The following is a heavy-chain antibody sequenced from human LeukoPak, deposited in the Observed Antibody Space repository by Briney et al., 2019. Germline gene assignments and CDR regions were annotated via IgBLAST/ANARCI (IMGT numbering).Heavy chain of an antibody. CDR3: AKGGGCYGEIYYYYYMMDV. D-gene: IGHD3-16*01. V-gene: IGHV3-30*02. J-gene: IGHJ6*04. CDR1: GFPFSTFG. Sequence: GGSLRLSCAASGFPFSTFGMHWVRQAPGKGLEWVTFIQYDGSNKYYADSVKGRFTISRDNSKKTLYLQVNTLRPEDTAVYYCAKGGGCYGEIYYYYYMMDVWGKGTMVTVSS. CDR2: IQYDGSNK.